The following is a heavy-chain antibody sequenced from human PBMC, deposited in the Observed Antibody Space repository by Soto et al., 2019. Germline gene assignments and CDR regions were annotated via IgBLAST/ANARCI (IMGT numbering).Heavy chain of an antibody. CDR2: ISSGSSYI. CDR1: GFSFSSYS. D-gene: IGHD3-9*01. Sequence: EVHLVESGGGLVKPGGSLRLPCAASGFSFSSYSMNWVRQAPGKGLEWVSSISSGSSYIFYADSVKGRFTISRDNAKNTLYLQMNSLSAEDTAVYYCARGGILTAYTLPFFDYWGQGTLVTVSS. V-gene: IGHV3-21*06. CDR3: ARGGILTAYTLPFFDY. J-gene: IGHJ4*02.